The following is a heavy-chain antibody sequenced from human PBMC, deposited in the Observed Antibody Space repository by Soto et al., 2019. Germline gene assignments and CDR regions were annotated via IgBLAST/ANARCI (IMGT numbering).Heavy chain of an antibody. CDR3: ARHHVRGRTIAGAAEF. J-gene: IGHJ4*02. CDR1: GGSLSGYY. Sequence: QVQLQQWGAGLLKPSETLSLTCAVYGGSLSGYYWCWISQPPGKALGWIGEINHSGNTNYTPSLKSRVTISVDTSKNQLFLILSSVTAADTAMYFCARHHVRGRTIAGAAEFWGQGTLVTVAS. D-gene: IGHD6-19*01. V-gene: IGHV4-34*01. CDR2: INHSGNT.